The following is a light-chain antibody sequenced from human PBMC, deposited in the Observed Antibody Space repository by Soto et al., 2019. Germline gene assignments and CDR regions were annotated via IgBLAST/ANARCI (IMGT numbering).Light chain of an antibody. J-gene: IGKJ1*01. CDR2: DAS. Sequence: DIQMTQSPSSVSASVGDRVTITCRASQSISMWLAWYQQKPGKAPKLLIYDASALPRGVPSRFSGSGSGTKFTLTIASLQPDDFATYYCQQYETFSGTFGPGTKVEI. V-gene: IGKV1-5*01. CDR1: QSISMW. CDR3: QQYETFSGT.